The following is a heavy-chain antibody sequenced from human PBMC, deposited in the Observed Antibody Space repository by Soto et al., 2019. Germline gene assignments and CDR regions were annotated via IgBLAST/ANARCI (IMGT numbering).Heavy chain of an antibody. CDR2: IFFSGNT. J-gene: IGHJ4*02. D-gene: IGHD2-15*01. V-gene: IGHV4-31*03. CDR1: GGSILNGGHY. Sequence: QVQLQESGPGLLKPSQTLSLTYTVSGGSILNGGHYWTWIRQHPGKGLEWIGRIFFSGNTHYNPALKSRLTFSLDTAKNQFSLKLTSVTAAGTAIYYCARANCGGMLDFWGPATLVTVSS. CDR3: ARANCGGMLDF.